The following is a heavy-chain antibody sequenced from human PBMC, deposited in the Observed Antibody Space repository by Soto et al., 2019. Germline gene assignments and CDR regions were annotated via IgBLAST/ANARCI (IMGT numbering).Heavy chain of an antibody. CDR1: GYRFIDYW. V-gene: IGHV5-51*01. J-gene: IGHJ4*02. Sequence: PGESLKISCEASGYRFIDYWIAWVRQKSGEGLEWIAVISPHDSDTRYSPSFQGQVTISADKSISTAFLQWSSLKASDTAMYYCARLRECIGVGCSLEPFDFWGQGTLVTVSS. CDR2: ISPHDSDT. CDR3: ARLRECIGVGCSLEPFDF. D-gene: IGHD2-15*01.